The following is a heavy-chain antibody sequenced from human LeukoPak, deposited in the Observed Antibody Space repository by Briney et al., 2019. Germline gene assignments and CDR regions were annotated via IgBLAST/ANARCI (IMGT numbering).Heavy chain of an antibody. V-gene: IGHV4-34*01. CDR3: ARVVRAFDI. Sequence: PSETLSLTCAVDGGSLSGYFWSWIRQPPGKGLEWIGEINYSGSTNYNPSVKSRVTISVDTSKNQFSLKLSSVTAADTAVYYCARVVRAFDIWGQGTMVTVSS. CDR1: GGSLSGYF. J-gene: IGHJ3*02. CDR2: INYSGST. D-gene: IGHD2-2*01.